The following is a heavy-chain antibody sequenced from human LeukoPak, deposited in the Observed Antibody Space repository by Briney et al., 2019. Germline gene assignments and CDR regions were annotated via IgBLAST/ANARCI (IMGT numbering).Heavy chain of an antibody. Sequence: PGGSLRLSCAASGFTFSSYTLNWVRQAPGKGLEWVSAISGSGGSTYYADSVKGRFTISRDNSKNTLYLQMNSLRAEDTAVYYCAKRRDSGSYYCFDYWGQGTLVTVSS. CDR3: AKRRDSGSYYCFDY. V-gene: IGHV3-23*01. J-gene: IGHJ4*02. D-gene: IGHD1-26*01. CDR2: ISGSGGST. CDR1: GFTFSSYT.